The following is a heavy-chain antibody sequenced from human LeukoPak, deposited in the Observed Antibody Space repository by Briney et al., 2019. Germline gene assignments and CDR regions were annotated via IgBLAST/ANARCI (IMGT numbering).Heavy chain of an antibody. CDR2: ISGSGGST. J-gene: IGHJ3*02. D-gene: IGHD2-15*01. CDR1: GFTFSSYA. CDR3: AKDLTYCSGGSCYPARRAFDI. Sequence: GGSLRLSCAASGFTFSSYAMSWVRQAPGKGLEWVSTISGSGGSTSYADSVKGRFTISRDNSKNTLYLQMNSLRAEDTAVYYCAKDLTYCSGGSCYPARRAFDIWGQGTMVTVSS. V-gene: IGHV3-23*01.